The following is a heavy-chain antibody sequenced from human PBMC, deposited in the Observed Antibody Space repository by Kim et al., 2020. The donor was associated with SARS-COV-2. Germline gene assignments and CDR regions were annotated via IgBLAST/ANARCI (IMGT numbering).Heavy chain of an antibody. V-gene: IGHV4-31*03. Sequence: SETLSLTCTVSGGSISSGGYYWSWIRQHPGKGLEWIGYIYYSGSTYYNPSLKSRVTISVDTSKNQFSLKLSSVTAADTAVYYCARARTDRGWYYYHGMDVWGQGTTVTVSS. D-gene: IGHD2-15*01. CDR2: IYYSGST. J-gene: IGHJ6*02. CDR1: GGSISSGGYY. CDR3: ARARTDRGWYYYHGMDV.